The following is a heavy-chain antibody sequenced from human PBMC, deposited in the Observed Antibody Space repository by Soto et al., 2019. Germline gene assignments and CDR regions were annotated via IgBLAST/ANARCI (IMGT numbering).Heavy chain of an antibody. CDR1: GFTFSSFA. CDR3: AKHDSSVTSWFDY. V-gene: IGHV3-23*01. J-gene: IGHJ4*02. CDR2: ISGSGGST. Sequence: PGGSLRLSCAASGFTFSSFAMSWVRQAPGKGLEWVSGISGSGGSTYYADSVKGRFTISRDNSRNTLYVQMNSLRADDTAVYYCAKHDSSVTSWFDYWGQGTLVTVSS. D-gene: IGHD6-19*01.